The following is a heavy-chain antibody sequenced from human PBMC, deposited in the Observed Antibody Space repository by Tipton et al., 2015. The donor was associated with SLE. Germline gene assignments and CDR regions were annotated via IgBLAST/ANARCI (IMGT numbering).Heavy chain of an antibody. V-gene: IGHV4-31*03. J-gene: IGHJ6*03. CDR2: IYYSGST. D-gene: IGHD6-13*01. CDR3: ARECIAAAGRDYYYYYMDV. CDR1: GGSISSGGYY. Sequence: TLSLTCTVSGGSISSGGYYWSWIRQHPGKDLEWIGYIYYSGSTYYNPSLKSRVTISVDTSKNQFSLKLSSVTAADTAVYYCARECIAAAGRDYYYYYMDVWGKGTTVTVSS.